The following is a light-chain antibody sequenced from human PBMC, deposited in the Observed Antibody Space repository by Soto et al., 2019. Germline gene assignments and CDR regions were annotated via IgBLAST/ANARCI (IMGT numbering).Light chain of an antibody. Sequence: EIVMTQSPATLSVSPGERATLSCRASQSVSSNLAWYQQKPGQATRLLIYGASTRATGIPARFSGSGSGTEFTLTISCLQSEDFGVYYCQHDNNWPPETLGQGTNV. J-gene: IGKJ1*01. CDR1: QSVSSN. CDR3: QHDNNWPPET. V-gene: IGKV3-15*01. CDR2: GAS.